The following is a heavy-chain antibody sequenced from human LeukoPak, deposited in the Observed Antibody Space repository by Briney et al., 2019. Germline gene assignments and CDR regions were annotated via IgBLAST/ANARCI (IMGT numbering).Heavy chain of an antibody. J-gene: IGHJ3*02. D-gene: IGHD5-18*01. CDR2: ISTSSATI. CDR1: GFTFSTYN. CDR3: ARGGYSRGPLDI. V-gene: IGHV3-48*02. Sequence: PGGSLRLSCAASGFTFSTYNMDWVREAPGKGLEWISYISTSSATIYYADSVKGRFTISRDNAKNSLYLQMNSLRDEDTAVYYCARGGYSRGPLDIWGQGTMVTVSS.